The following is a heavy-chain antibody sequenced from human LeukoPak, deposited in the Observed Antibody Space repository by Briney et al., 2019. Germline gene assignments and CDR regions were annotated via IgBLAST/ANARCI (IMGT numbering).Heavy chain of an antibody. CDR1: GYTFTGYY. V-gene: IGHV1-2*02. CDR2: INPNSGGT. J-gene: IGHJ5*02. Sequence: ASVKVSCKASGYTFTGYYMHWVRQAPGQGLEWMGWINPNSGGTNYAQKFQGRVTMTRDTSISTAYMELSRLRSDDTAVYYCAREFLDYYDSSNYPNWFDPWGQGTLVTVSS. CDR3: AREFLDYYDSSNYPNWFDP. D-gene: IGHD3-22*01.